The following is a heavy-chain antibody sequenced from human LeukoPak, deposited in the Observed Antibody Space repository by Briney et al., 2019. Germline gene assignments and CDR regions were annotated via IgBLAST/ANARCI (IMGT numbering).Heavy chain of an antibody. V-gene: IGHV3-23*01. D-gene: IGHD1-26*01. CDR3: AKGRNSGSYSYYFDY. CDR2: ISGSGGST. CDR1: GFTFSSYA. Sequence: PGGSLRLSCAASGFTFSSYAMSWVRQAPGKGLEWGSAISGSGGSTYYADSVKGRFTISRDNSKNTLYLQMNSLRAEDTAVYYCAKGRNSGSYSYYFDYWGQGTLVTVSS. J-gene: IGHJ4*02.